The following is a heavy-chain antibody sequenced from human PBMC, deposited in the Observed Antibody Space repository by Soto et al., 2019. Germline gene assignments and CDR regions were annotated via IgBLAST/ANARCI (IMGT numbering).Heavy chain of an antibody. V-gene: IGHV3-30*18. Sequence: QVQLVESGGGVVQPGRSLRLSCAASGFTFSSNGMHWVRQAPGKGLEWVAVMSNDGSHTSYADSAKGRFTISRDNSKNTLYLQMNSMRAEVSVICYCTKGCSSSSNCYNIEYWGQGALVTVSS. J-gene: IGHJ4*02. CDR1: GFTFSSNG. CDR2: MSNDGSHT. D-gene: IGHD2-15*01. CDR3: TKGCSSSSNCYNIEY.